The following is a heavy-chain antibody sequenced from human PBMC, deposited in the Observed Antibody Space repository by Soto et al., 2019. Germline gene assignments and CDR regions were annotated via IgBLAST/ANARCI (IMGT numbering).Heavy chain of an antibody. CDR2: IYTSGST. D-gene: IGHD1-26*01. J-gene: IGHJ5*02. V-gene: IGHV4-4*07. CDR1: GGSISSYY. Sequence: PSETLSLTCTVSGGSISSYYWSWIRQPAGKGLEWIGRIYTSGSTNYNPSLKSRVTMSVDTSKNQFSLKLSSVTAADTAVYYCARSGALVGIVGATALNWFDPWGQGTLVTVSS. CDR3: ARSGALVGIVGATALNWFDP.